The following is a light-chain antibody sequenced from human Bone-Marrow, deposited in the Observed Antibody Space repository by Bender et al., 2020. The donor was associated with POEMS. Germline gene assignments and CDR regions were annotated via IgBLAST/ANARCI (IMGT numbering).Light chain of an antibody. CDR3: QSYDSSLRGWV. V-gene: IGLV1-40*01. J-gene: IGLJ3*02. CDR2: DNS. Sequence: QSVLTQPPSVSGAPGQRVTISCTGSSSNTGSGYDINWYQHLPGTAPKVLIHDNSNRPSGVPDRFSGSKSGTSASLVITGLQAEDEADYYCQSYDSSLRGWVFGGGTKLTVL. CDR1: SSNTGSGYD.